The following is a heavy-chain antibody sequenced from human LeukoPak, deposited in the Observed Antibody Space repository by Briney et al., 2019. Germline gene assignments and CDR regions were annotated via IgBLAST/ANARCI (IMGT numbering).Heavy chain of an antibody. CDR3: AGHAFRYYDSSGFPDFDY. J-gene: IGHJ4*02. Sequence: SETLSLTCTVSGGSISSSSYYWGWIRQPPGTGLEWIGSIYYSGSTYYNPSLKSRVTISVDTSKNQFSPKLSSVTAADTAVYYCAGHAFRYYDSSGFPDFDYWGQGTLVTVSS. V-gene: IGHV4-39*01. CDR2: IYYSGST. D-gene: IGHD3-22*01. CDR1: GGSISSSSYY.